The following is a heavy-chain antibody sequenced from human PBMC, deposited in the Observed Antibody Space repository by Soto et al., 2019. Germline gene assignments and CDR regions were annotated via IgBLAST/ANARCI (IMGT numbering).Heavy chain of an antibody. D-gene: IGHD2-15*01. J-gene: IGHJ4*02. CDR2: ISYDGSSK. Sequence: QVQLVESGGGVVQPVRSLRLSCAASGVTFSSYGMHWVRQAPGKGREWVAVISYDGSSKYYADSVKGRFTISRDNSKNTLYLQMNSLRAEDTAVYYCAKGNQIVVVVAATFDYWGQGTLVTVSS. CDR1: GVTFSSYG. V-gene: IGHV3-30*18. CDR3: AKGNQIVVVVAATFDY.